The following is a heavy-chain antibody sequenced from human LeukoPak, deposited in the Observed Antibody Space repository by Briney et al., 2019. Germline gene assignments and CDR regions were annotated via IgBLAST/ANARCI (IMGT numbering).Heavy chain of an antibody. Sequence: SETLSLTCAVYGGSFIGFHWNWIRQPPGKGLEWIGDINHSGSTNYNPSLTSRVTISVDPSKNQFSLNLSSVTAADTAVYYCARGESYYPLDYWGQGTLVTVSS. V-gene: IGHV4-34*01. J-gene: IGHJ4*02. CDR2: INHSGST. D-gene: IGHD1-26*01. CDR1: GGSFIGFH. CDR3: ARGESYYPLDY.